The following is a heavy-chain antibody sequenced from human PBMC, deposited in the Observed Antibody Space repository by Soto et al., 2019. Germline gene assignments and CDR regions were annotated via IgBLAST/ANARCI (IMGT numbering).Heavy chain of an antibody. Sequence: EVQLVESGGGLVQPGGSLRLSCVASGFTFRSFWMSWVHQAPGKGLEWVASINHDGSEKYDVDSVRGRFTISRDNAKNSLYLQMNSLRAEDTAVYYCARDLPFMIYRRAMDLWGQGTTVTVSS. J-gene: IGHJ6*02. CDR2: INHDGSEK. V-gene: IGHV3-7*01. CDR1: GFTFRSFW. D-gene: IGHD3-22*01. CDR3: ARDLPFMIYRRAMDL.